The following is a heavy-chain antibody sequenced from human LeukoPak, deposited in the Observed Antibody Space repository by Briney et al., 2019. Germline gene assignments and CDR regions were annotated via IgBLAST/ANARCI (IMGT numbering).Heavy chain of an antibody. J-gene: IGHJ4*02. V-gene: IGHV4-30-4*01. Sequence: PSETLSLTCTVPGGSISSGDYYWSWIRQPPGKGLEWIGYIYYSGSTYYNPSLKSRVTISVDTSKNQFSLKLSSVTAADTAVYYCAREAYYYGSGSYYNGLDYWGQGTLVTVSS. CDR3: AREAYYYGSGSYYNGLDY. CDR1: GGSISSGDYY. D-gene: IGHD3-10*01. CDR2: IYYSGST.